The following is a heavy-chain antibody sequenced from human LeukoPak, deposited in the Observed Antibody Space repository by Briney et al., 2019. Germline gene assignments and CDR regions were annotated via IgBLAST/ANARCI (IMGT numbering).Heavy chain of an antibody. CDR2: ISNSGRT. CDR1: GFTFSDHA. V-gene: IGHV3-23*01. J-gene: IGHJ4*02. D-gene: IGHD1-26*01. Sequence: GGSLRLSCATSGFTFSDHAISWVRQAPGKGLKWVSAISNSGRTYYADSVKGRFTISRDNSKNTVHLQMNSLRAEDTALYYRAKESPYAVGRTGRLYYFDYWGQGALVTVSS. CDR3: AKESPYAVGRTGRLYYFDY.